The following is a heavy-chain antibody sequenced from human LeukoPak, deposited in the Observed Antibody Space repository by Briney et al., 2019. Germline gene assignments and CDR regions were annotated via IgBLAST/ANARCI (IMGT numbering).Heavy chain of an antibody. V-gene: IGHV3-74*01. CDR1: GFTFSSYW. CDR2: INSDGSST. CDR3: AKVLPKDSSGLNPGSFDY. Sequence: PGGSLRLSCAASGFTFSSYWMRWVRQAPGKGLVWVSRINSDGSSTSYADSVKGRFTISRDNAKNTLYLQMNSLRAEDTAVYYCAKVLPKDSSGLNPGSFDYWGQGTLVTVSS. D-gene: IGHD6-19*01. J-gene: IGHJ4*02.